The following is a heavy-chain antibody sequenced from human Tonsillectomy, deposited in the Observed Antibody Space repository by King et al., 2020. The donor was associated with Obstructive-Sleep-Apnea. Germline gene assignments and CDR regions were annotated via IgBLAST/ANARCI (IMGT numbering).Heavy chain of an antibody. CDR3: ARDLSSSSPPAAAGEY. D-gene: IGHD6-13*01. CDR1: GFNFSSYA. CDR2: ISYDGSNK. V-gene: IGHV3-30-3*01. J-gene: IGHJ4*02. Sequence: QLVQSGGGVVQPGRSLRLSCAAPGFNFSSYATHWVRQAPGKGLEWVAVISYDGSNKHYADSVKGRFTISRDNSKNTLYLQVNSLRAEDTAVYYCARDLSSSSPPAAAGEYWGQGTLVTVSS.